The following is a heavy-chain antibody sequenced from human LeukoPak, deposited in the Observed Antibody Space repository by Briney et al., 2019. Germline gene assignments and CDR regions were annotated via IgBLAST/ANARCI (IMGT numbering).Heavy chain of an antibody. CDR3: ARGQGRYYYDSSGYYSTKVRFDY. D-gene: IGHD3-22*01. Sequence: SETLSLTCAAYGGSFSGYYWSWIRQPPGKGLEWIGEINHSGSTNYNPSLKSRVTISVDTSKNQFSLKLSSVTAADTAVYYCARGQGRYYYDSSGYYSTKVRFDYWGQGTLVTVSS. J-gene: IGHJ4*02. CDR1: GGSFSGYY. CDR2: INHSGST. V-gene: IGHV4-34*01.